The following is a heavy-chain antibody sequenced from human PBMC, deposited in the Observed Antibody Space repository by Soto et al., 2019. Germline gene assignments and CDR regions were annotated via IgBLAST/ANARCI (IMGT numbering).Heavy chain of an antibody. V-gene: IGHV1-69*12. Sequence: QVQLVQSGAEGKKPESSVKVSCKAPGGTFSTYAISWVRQAPGQGLEWMGGIIPMFGTANYAQRFQDRVTITADESTNTVYMELSSLRSEDTAVYFCARGIQLWLRRINNGYSGWGQGTLVTVSS. CDR2: IIPMFGTA. J-gene: IGHJ4*02. D-gene: IGHD5-18*01. CDR3: ARGIQLWLRRINNGYSG. CDR1: GGTFSTYA.